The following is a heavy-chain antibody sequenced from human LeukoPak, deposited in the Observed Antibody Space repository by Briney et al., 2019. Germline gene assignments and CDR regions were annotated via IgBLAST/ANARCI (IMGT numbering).Heavy chain of an antibody. D-gene: IGHD3-22*01. CDR1: GYTFTGYY. Sequence: GASVKVSCKASGYTFTGYYMHWVRQAPGQGLEWMGWTNPNSGGTNYAQKFQGRVTMTRDTSISTAYMELSRLRSDDTAVYYCARYHSSGYYYVFGYWGQGTLVTVSS. J-gene: IGHJ4*02. CDR3: ARYHSSGYYYVFGY. CDR2: TNPNSGGT. V-gene: IGHV1-2*02.